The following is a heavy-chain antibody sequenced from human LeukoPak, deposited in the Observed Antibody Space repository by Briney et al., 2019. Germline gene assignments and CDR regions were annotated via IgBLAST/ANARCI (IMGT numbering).Heavy chain of an antibody. CDR1: RFTLGFFW. J-gene: IGHJ4*02. V-gene: IGHV3-7*04. Sequence: GGSLRLSCAASRFTLGFFWMTWVRQAPGKGLEWVASIKQDGTETYYVDSAKGRFTISRDNAKNSLFLHMNSLRVEDTAVYYCARDRAPGYGSSFDYWGQGTLVTVSS. CDR3: ARDRAPGYGSSFDY. D-gene: IGHD6-13*01. CDR2: IKQDGTET.